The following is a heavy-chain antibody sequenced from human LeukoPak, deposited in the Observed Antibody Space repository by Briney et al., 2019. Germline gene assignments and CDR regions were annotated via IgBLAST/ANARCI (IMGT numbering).Heavy chain of an antibody. V-gene: IGHV4-61*02. CDR2: IYTSGST. CDR3: ARVSYSGYKKHAFDI. D-gene: IGHD5-12*01. CDR1: GGSISSGSYY. J-gene: IGHJ3*02. Sequence: SQTLSLTCTVSGGSISSGSYYWSWIRQPAGKGLEWIGRIYTSGSTNYNPSLKSRVTISVDTSKNQFSLKLSSVTAADTAVYYCARVSYSGYKKHAFDIWGQGTMVTVSS.